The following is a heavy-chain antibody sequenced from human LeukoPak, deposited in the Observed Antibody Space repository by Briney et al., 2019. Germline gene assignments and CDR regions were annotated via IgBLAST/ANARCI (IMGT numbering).Heavy chain of an antibody. J-gene: IGHJ4*02. D-gene: IGHD6-13*01. Sequence: GGSLRLSCAASGFTFSSYAMHWVRQAPGKGLEWVAVISYDGSNKYYADSVKGRFTISRDNSKNTLYLQMNSLRAEDTAVYYCARDSGIAAAGTFDYRGQGTLVTVSS. CDR1: GFTFSSYA. CDR2: ISYDGSNK. CDR3: ARDSGIAAAGTFDY. V-gene: IGHV3-30-3*01.